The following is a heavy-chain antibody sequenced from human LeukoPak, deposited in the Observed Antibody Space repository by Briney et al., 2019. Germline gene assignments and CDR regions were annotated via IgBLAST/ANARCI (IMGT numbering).Heavy chain of an antibody. CDR1: GGSISSGGYY. CDR2: IYYSGST. J-gene: IGHJ4*02. V-gene: IGHV4-31*03. Sequence: PSETLSLTCTVSGGSISSGGYYWSWIRQHLGKGLEWIGYIYYSGSTYYNPSLKSRVTISVDTSKNQFSLKLSSVTAADTAVYYCARVLLRSYYDRWGQGTLVTVSS. D-gene: IGHD3-22*01. CDR3: ARVLLRSYYDR.